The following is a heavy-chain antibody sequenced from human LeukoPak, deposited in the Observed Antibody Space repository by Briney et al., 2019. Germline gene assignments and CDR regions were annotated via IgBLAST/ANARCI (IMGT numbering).Heavy chain of an antibody. CDR1: GGSISSSSYY. V-gene: IGHV4-61*02. J-gene: IGHJ2*01. D-gene: IGHD4-17*01. CDR2: IYGSGST. CDR3: ASSVTTSDWYFDH. Sequence: SQTLSLTCTVSGGSISSSSYYWSWIRQPAGKGLEWIGRIYGSGSTNYNPSLKSRITISVDTSKNQFSLKLSSVTAADTAVYYCASSVTTSDWYFDHWGRGTLVTVSS.